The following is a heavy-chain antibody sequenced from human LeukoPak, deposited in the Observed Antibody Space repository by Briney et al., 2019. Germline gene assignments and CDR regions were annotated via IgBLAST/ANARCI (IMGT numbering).Heavy chain of an antibody. V-gene: IGHV4-59*01. Sequence: SETLSLTCTVSGGSIGSYYWSWIRQPPGKGLEWIGYIYYSGSTNYNPSLKSRVTISVDTSKNQFSLKLSSVTAADTAVYYCARDSLVVVPAASHYYYYGMDVWGKGTTVTVSS. CDR2: IYYSGST. J-gene: IGHJ6*04. D-gene: IGHD2-2*01. CDR1: GGSIGSYY. CDR3: ARDSLVVVPAASHYYYYGMDV.